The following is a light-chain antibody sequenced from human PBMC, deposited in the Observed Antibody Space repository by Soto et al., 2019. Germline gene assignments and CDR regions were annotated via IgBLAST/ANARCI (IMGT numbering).Light chain of an antibody. CDR1: QTIRGL. V-gene: IGKV3-11*01. CDR3: QQRHNWPIT. J-gene: IGKJ5*01. Sequence: EIVLTQSPATLSLSPGERATLSCRTSQTIRGLLNWYQQRPGQAPRLLIYDTSNRATDIPARFSGSSSGTDFILTISSLDPEDFGVYFCQQRHNWPITFGQGTRLDI. CDR2: DTS.